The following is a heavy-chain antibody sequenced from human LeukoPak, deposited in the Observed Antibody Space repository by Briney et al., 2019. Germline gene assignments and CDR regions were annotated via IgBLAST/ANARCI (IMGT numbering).Heavy chain of an antibody. V-gene: IGHV4-39*07. D-gene: IGHD3-3*01. Sequence: SETLSLTCTVSGGSLRSSSYYWGWIRQAPGRGPELIGTIYYSGNTYYNPSLESRVTISIDTSKSQLSLEMTSVTAADTAVYYCARLRGASPFGVVIRHYYYFMDVWGKGTTVTVSS. CDR1: GGSLRSSSYY. CDR2: IYYSGNT. CDR3: ARLRGASPFGVVIRHYYYFMDV. J-gene: IGHJ6*03.